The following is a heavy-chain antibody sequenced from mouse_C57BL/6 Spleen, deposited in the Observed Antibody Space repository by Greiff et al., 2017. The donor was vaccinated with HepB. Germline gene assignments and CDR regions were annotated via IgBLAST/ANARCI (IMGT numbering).Heavy chain of an antibody. CDR1: GYSITSGYY. Sequence: EVKLVESVPGLVKPSQSLSLTCSVPGYSITSGYYWNWIRQFPGNKLEWMGYISYDGSNNYNPSLKNRISITRDTSKNQFFLKLNSVTTEDTATYYCARHYGSGWFAYWGQGTLVTVSA. CDR3: ARHYGSGWFAY. V-gene: IGHV3-6*01. J-gene: IGHJ3*01. CDR2: ISYDGSN. D-gene: IGHD1-1*01.